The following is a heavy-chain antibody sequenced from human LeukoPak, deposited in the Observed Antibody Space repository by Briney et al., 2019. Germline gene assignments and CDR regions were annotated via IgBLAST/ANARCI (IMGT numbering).Heavy chain of an antibody. V-gene: IGHV3-23*01. CDR3: AKDPAGFCSGGSCYYFDD. CDR2: ISGSGGST. CDR1: GFTLSSYA. Sequence: PGGSLRLSCAASGFTLSSYAMSWVRQAPGKGLKWVSGISGSGGSTYYADSVKGRFTISRDNSKNTLYLQMNSLRAEDTAVYYCAKDPAGFCSGGSCYYFDDWGQGTLVTVSS. D-gene: IGHD2-15*01. J-gene: IGHJ4*02.